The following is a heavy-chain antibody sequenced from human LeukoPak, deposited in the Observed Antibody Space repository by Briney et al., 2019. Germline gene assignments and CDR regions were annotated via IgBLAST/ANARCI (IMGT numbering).Heavy chain of an antibody. J-gene: IGHJ4*02. CDR1: GYTFTSYG. CDR2: ISAYNGNT. CDR3: ARVPMITFGGVIVMSY. V-gene: IGHV1-18*01. Sequence: ASVKVSCKASGYTFTSYGISWLRQAPGQGLEWMGWISAYNGNTNYAQKLQGRVTMTTDTSTSTAYMELRSLRSDDTAVYYCARVPMITFGGVIVMSYWGQGTLVTVSS. D-gene: IGHD3-16*02.